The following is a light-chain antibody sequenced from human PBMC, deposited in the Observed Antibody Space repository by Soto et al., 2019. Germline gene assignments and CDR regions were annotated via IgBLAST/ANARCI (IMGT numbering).Light chain of an antibody. CDR1: QSVSSN. Sequence: EIVMTQSPATLSVSPGERATLSCRASQSVSSNLAWYQQKPGQAPRLLIYGASTRATGIPARFSGSGSGTEFTLTISSLQSEDFAVYYCQQYNNWHGTFGQGTK. CDR2: GAS. J-gene: IGKJ1*01. CDR3: QQYNNWHGT. V-gene: IGKV3-15*01.